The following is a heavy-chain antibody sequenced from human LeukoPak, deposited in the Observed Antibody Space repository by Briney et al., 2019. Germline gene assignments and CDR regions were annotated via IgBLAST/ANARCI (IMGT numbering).Heavy chain of an antibody. V-gene: IGHV3-30*04. CDR1: GFTFSSYA. CDR2: ISYDGSNK. D-gene: IGHD6-13*01. CDR3: ARDGAAAGTEASAFDI. Sequence: GRSLRLSCAASGFTFSSYAMHWVRQAPGKGLEWVAVISYDGSNKYYADSVKGRFTISRDNSKNTLYLQMNSLRAEDTAVYYCARDGAAAGTEASAFDIWGQGTMVTVSS. J-gene: IGHJ3*02.